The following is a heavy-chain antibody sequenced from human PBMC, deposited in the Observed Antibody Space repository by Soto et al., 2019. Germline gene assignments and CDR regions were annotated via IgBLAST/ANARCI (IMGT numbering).Heavy chain of an antibody. D-gene: IGHD2-8*02. CDR1: GYTFTSYG. Sequence: ASVKVSCKASGYTFTSYGISWVRQPPGQGLEWMGWISAYNGNTNYAQKLQGRVTMTTDTSTSTAYMELRSLRSDDTAVYYCARSRSAGGWFDPWGQGTLVTVFS. J-gene: IGHJ5*02. CDR3: ARSRSAGGWFDP. CDR2: ISAYNGNT. V-gene: IGHV1-18*01.